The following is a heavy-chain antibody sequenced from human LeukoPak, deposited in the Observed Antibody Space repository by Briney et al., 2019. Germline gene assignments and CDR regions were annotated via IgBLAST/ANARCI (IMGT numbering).Heavy chain of an antibody. J-gene: IGHJ4*02. V-gene: IGHV3-23*01. CDR3: ARDLTSSSATIDY. CDR1: GFTFSTYA. Sequence: GGSLRLSCAASGFTFSTYAMSWVRQAPGKGLEWVSAISGTVGTTYYADSVKGRFTISRDNSKNSLYLQMNSLRAEDTAVYYCARDLTSSSATIDYWGQGTLVTVSS. CDR2: ISGTVGTT. D-gene: IGHD5-12*01.